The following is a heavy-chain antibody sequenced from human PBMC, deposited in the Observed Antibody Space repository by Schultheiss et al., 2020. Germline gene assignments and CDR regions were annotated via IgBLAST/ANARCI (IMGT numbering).Heavy chain of an antibody. CDR1: GFTFSSYA. CDR3: ARAGDGPQSEIDY. D-gene: IGHD7-27*01. J-gene: IGHJ4*02. Sequence: GGSLRLSCAASGFTFSSYAMSWVRQAPGKGLEWVSAISGSGGSTYYADSVKGRFTISRDNSKNTLYLQMNSLRAEDTAVYYCARAGDGPQSEIDYWGQGTLVNVSS. CDR2: ISGSGGST. V-gene: IGHV3-23*01.